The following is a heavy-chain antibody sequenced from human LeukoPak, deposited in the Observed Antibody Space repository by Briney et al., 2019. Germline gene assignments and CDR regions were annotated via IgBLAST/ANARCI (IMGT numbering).Heavy chain of an antibody. CDR1: GGSFSGYY. J-gene: IGHJ4*02. D-gene: IGHD4-11*01. CDR2: FYYSGNT. Sequence: PSETLSLTCAVYGGSFSGYYWSWIRQPPGKGLEWIGSFYYSGNTYYSPSLKSRVTISVDTSKNQFSLNLISVTAADMAVYYCARSYSFGCFDYWGQGTLVTVSS. V-gene: IGHV4-34*01. CDR3: ARSYSFGCFDY.